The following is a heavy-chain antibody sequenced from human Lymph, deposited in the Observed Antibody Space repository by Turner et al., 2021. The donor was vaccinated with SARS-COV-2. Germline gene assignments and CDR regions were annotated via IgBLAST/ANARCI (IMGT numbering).Heavy chain of an antibody. CDR1: GYTLTELP. D-gene: IGHD6-19*01. CDR3: ATDRSSGWPHYYYYTMDV. Sequence: QVQLVQSGAEVKMPGASVKVSCKVSGYTLTELPMHWVRQAPGKGLEWMGGFDPEDGKTIYAQKFQGRVTMTEDTATDTAYMELSSLRSEDTAVYYCATDRSSGWPHYYYYTMDVWGQGTTVTVSS. V-gene: IGHV1-24*01. J-gene: IGHJ6*02. CDR2: FDPEDGKT.